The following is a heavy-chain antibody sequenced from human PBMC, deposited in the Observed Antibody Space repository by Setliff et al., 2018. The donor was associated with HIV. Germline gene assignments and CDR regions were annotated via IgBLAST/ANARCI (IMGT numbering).Heavy chain of an antibody. CDR1: GFSFSNFA. J-gene: IGHJ6*03. CDR2: IYGGGSYT. D-gene: IGHD4-17*01. CDR3: VKGAPDYDTNPFYYYFYMHV. V-gene: IGHV3-23*03. Sequence: GGSLRLSCAASGFSFSNFAMSWVRQAPGKGLELVSAIYGGGSYTYYADSVKRRFTISRDNSQNTLYLQMDGLRVEDAAVYYCVKGAPDYDTNPFYYYFYMHVWGKGTTVTVSS.